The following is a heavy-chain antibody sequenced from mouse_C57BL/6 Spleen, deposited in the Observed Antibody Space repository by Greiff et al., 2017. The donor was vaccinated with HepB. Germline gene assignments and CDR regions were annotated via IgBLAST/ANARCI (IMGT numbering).Heavy chain of an antibody. CDR2: ISSGSSTI. V-gene: IGHV5-17*01. J-gene: IGHJ1*03. D-gene: IGHD1-1*01. CDR1: GFTFSDYG. CDR3: ARVPYYYGISPYWYFDV. Sequence: EVKVVESGGGLVKPGGSLKLSCAASGFTFSDYGMHWVRQAPEKGLEWVAYISSGSSTIYYADTVKGRCTISKDNAKNTLFLQMTSLRSEDSAMYYCARVPYYYGISPYWYFDVWGTGTTVTVSS.